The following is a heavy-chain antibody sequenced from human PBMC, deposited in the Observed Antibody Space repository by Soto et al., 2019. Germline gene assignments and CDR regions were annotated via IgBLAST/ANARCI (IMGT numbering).Heavy chain of an antibody. Sequence: VQLVESGGGVIHPGKSLRLSCAASGSTFPNYPMPWVRQTPDNGLEWVAVISHDGVNKNSADSVKGRFTISRDNSRNTLYLQMDSLRVEDTAMYYCVRCGYSSRWERLDPWGHGTMVTVSA. D-gene: IGHD3-22*01. CDR2: ISHDGVNK. CDR1: GSTFPNYP. J-gene: IGHJ5*02. CDR3: VRCGYSSRWERLDP. V-gene: IGHV3-30-3*01.